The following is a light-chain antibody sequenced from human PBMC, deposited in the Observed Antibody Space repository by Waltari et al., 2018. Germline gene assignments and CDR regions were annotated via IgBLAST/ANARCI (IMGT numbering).Light chain of an antibody. J-gene: IGLJ3*02. V-gene: IGLV1-44*01. CDR2: SNK. CDR1: SSNIGSNP. CDR3: AAWDDSLNGFWV. Sequence: QSVLTQPPSASGTPGQRVTISCSGSSSNIGSNPVNWYQQLPGTAPKLLIYSNKQRPSGSPDRFSGSKSGTSASLAISGLQSEDEADYYCAAWDDSLNGFWVFGGGTKLTVL.